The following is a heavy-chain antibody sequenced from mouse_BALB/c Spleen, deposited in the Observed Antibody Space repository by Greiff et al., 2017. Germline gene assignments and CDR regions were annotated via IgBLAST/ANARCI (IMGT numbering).Heavy chain of an antibody. CDR3: TRSTARAWFAY. J-gene: IGHJ3*01. D-gene: IGHD3-2*01. V-gene: IGHV1S127*01. CDR1: GYTFTSYW. Sequence: VQLQQSGAELVKPGASVKMSCKASGYTFTSYWMHWVKQRPGQGLEWIGVIDPSDSYTSYNQKFKGKATLTVDTSSSTAYMQLSSLTSEDSAVYYCTRSTARAWFAYWGQGTLVTVSA. CDR2: IDPSDSYT.